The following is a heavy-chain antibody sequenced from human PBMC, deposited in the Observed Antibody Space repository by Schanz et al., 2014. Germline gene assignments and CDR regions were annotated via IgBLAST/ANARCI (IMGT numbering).Heavy chain of an antibody. CDR3: VRELSGGTFDY. D-gene: IGHD1-1*01. J-gene: IGHJ4*02. CDR1: GYTFTGHR. V-gene: IGHV1-2*06. CDR2: FT. Sequence: QVQLVQSGAEVKKPGASVKVSCKASGYTFTGHRMHWMRQAPGQGLEWLGRFTHISQKFQGRVTMTRDTSSTTAYMELNSLRSDDTAVYYCVRELSGGTFDYWGQGALVTVSS.